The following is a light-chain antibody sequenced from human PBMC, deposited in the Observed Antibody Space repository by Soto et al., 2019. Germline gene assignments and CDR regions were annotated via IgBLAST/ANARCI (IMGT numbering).Light chain of an antibody. CDR3: QVWDSSSDHLYA. CDR2: DDS. CDR1: NIGSKS. V-gene: IGLV3-21*02. J-gene: IGLJ1*01. Sequence: SYELTQPPSVSVAPGQTARITCGGNNIGSKSVHWYQQKPGQAPVLVVYDDSARPSGIPERFSGSNSGNSATLTISRVEAGDEADHYCQVWDSSSDHLYAFGTGTKLTVL.